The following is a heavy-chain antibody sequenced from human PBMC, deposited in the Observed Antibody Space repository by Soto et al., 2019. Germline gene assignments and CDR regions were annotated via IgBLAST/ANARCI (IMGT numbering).Heavy chain of an antibody. Sequence: EVQLLESGGGLVQPGGSLRLSCAASGFTFSSYAMRWVRQAPGKGLEWVSAISGSGDSTYYADSVKGRFTISRDNSKNTLYLQMNSLRAEDTAVYYCVRRGSGNYYDYWGQGTLVTVSS. CDR3: VRRGSGNYYDY. CDR2: ISGSGDST. D-gene: IGHD1-26*01. J-gene: IGHJ4*02. V-gene: IGHV3-23*01. CDR1: GFTFSSYA.